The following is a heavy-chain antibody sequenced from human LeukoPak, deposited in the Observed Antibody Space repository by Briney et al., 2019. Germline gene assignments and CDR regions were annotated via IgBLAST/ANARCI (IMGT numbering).Heavy chain of an antibody. CDR3: ASQTEYYFDC. V-gene: IGHV3-21*01. CDR2: ISSSSSYI. D-gene: IGHD1-1*01. Sequence: GGSLRLSCVASGFTFSSSYSLNWVRQAPGKGLEWVSSISSSSSYIYYADSVKGRFTISRDNAKNSLYLQMNSLRAEDTAVYYCASQTEYYFDCWGQGTLVTVSS. CDR1: GFTFSSSYS. J-gene: IGHJ4*02.